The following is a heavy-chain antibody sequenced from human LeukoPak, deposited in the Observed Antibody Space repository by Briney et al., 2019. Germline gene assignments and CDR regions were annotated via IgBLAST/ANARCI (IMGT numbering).Heavy chain of an antibody. D-gene: IGHD6-19*01. Sequence: GGSLRLSCAASGFTFSSYAMLWVRQAPGKGLEWVAVISYDGSNKYYADSVKGRFTISRDNSKNTLYLQMNSLRAEDTAVYYCARDFVNSGWSPYYYYYGMDVWGQGTTVTVSS. CDR2: ISYDGSNK. V-gene: IGHV3-30-3*01. CDR1: GFTFSSYA. J-gene: IGHJ6*02. CDR3: ARDFVNSGWSPYYYYYGMDV.